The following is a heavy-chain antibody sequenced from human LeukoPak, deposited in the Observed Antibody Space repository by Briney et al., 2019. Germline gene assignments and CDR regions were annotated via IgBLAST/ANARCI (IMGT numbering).Heavy chain of an antibody. V-gene: IGHV1-69*04. D-gene: IGHD3-22*01. Sequence: ASVKVSCKASGGTFGSYAISWVRQAPGQGLEWMGRIIPILNIANYAQKFQGRVTITADISTTTAYTELSSLRSEDTAMYYCARSGYYYDSSGYYDNWGQGTLVTVSS. CDR2: IIPILNIA. CDR3: ARSGYYYDSSGYYDN. J-gene: IGHJ4*02. CDR1: GGTFGSYA.